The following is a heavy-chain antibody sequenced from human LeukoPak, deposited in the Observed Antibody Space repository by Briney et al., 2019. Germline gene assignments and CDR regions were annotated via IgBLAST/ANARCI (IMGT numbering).Heavy chain of an antibody. J-gene: IGHJ5*02. CDR2: MNPNSGNT. D-gene: IGHD2-15*01. CDR3: ARDRGYCSGGSCYSGLYNWFDP. Sequence: ASVKVSCKASGYTFTSYDINWVRQATGQGLEWMGWMNPNSGNTGYAQKFQGRVTMTRNTSISTAYMELSSLRSEDTAVYYCARDRGYCSGGSCYSGLYNWFDPWGQGTLVTVSS. V-gene: IGHV1-8*01. CDR1: GYTFTSYD.